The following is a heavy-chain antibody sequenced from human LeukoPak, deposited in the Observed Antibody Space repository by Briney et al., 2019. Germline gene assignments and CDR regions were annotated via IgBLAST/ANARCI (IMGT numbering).Heavy chain of an antibody. CDR1: GFTVSSNY. D-gene: IGHD3-10*01. CDR3: ARDGFTMVKDAFDI. J-gene: IGHJ3*02. Sequence: GGSLRLSCAASGFTVSSNYMSWVRQAPGKGLEWVSVIYSGGSTYYADSVKGRFTISRDNSKNTLYPQMNSLRAEDTAVYYCARDGFTMVKDAFDIWGQGTMVTVSS. CDR2: IYSGGST. V-gene: IGHV3-66*01.